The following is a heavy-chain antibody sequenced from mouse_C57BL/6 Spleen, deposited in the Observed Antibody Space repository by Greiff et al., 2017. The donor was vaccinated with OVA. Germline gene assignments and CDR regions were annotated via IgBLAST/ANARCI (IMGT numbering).Heavy chain of an antibody. D-gene: IGHD4-1*01. CDR1: GYTFTDYY. CDR2: IYPGSGNT. V-gene: IGHV1-76*01. Sequence: QVQLQQSGAELVRPGASVKLSCKASGYTFTDYYINWVKQRPGQGLEWIARIYPGSGNTYYNEKFKGKATLTAEKSSSTAYMQLSSLTSEDSAVYFCARNWDAEYWGQGTTLTVSS. J-gene: IGHJ2*01. CDR3: ARNWDAEY.